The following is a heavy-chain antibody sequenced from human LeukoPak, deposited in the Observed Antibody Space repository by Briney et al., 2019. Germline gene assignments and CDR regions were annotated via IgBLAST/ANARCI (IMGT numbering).Heavy chain of an antibody. CDR2: INHSGST. Sequence: SETLSLTCAVYGGSLSGYYWSWIRQPPGKGLEWIGEINHSGSTNYNPSLKSRVTISVDTSKNQFSLKLSSVTAADTAVYYCARLRAVTRSSSWLQVRRRFDYWGQGTLVTVSS. CDR1: GGSLSGYY. V-gene: IGHV4-34*01. CDR3: ARLRAVTRSSSWLQVRRRFDY. D-gene: IGHD6-13*01. J-gene: IGHJ4*02.